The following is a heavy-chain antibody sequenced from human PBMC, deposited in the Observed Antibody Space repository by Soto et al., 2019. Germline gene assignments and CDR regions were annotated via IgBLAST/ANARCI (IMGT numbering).Heavy chain of an antibody. V-gene: IGHV1-8*01. J-gene: IGHJ5*02. CDR1: GYTFTSYD. Sequence: QVQLVQSGAEVKKPGASVKVSCKASGYTFTSYDINWVRQATGQGLEWMGWMNPNSGNTGYAQKFQGRVTMTRNTYISTAYMELSSLRSEDTAVYYCARRRITMVRGGNWFDPWGQGTLVTVSS. CDR3: ARRRITMVRGGNWFDP. CDR2: MNPNSGNT. D-gene: IGHD3-10*01.